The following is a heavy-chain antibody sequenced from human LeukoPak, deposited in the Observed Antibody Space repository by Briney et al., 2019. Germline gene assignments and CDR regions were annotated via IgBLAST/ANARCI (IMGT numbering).Heavy chain of an antibody. J-gene: IGHJ4*02. V-gene: IGHV1-69*05. D-gene: IGHD2-15*01. CDR2: IIPIFGTA. CDR1: GGTFSSYA. CDR3: ARDPLDCSGGSCSDY. Sequence: ASVKVSCKASGGTFSSYAISWVRQAPEQGLEWMGRIIPIFGTANYAQKFQGRVTITTDESTSTAYMELSSLRSEDTAVYYCARDPLDCSGGSCSDYWGQGTLVTVSS.